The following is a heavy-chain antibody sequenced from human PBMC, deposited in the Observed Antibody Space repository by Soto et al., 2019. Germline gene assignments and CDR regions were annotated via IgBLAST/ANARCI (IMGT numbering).Heavy chain of an antibody. CDR2: TNTGGTT. Sequence: EVQVLATGGGLIQPGGSLRLSCAASGFTVNSNYTSWVRQAPGEGLQWVSITNTGGTTYYADSVKGRFTVSRDNSKNTLNLQMNSLRAEDTAVYYCAKGDGFILAVWGQGTTVSVSS. CDR1: GFTVNSNY. D-gene: IGHD1-26*01. CDR3: AKGDGFILAV. V-gene: IGHV3-53*02. J-gene: IGHJ6*02.